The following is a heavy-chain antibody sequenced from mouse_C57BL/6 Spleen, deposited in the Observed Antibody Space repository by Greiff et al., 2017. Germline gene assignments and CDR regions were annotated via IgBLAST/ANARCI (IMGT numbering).Heavy chain of an antibody. Sequence: VQLQQSGPELVKPGASVKISCKASGYSFTSYYIHWVKQRPGQGLEWIGWIYPGSGNTKYNEKFKGKATLTADKSSSTAYMQLSSLTSEDSAVYFCARSDYDYFDYWGQGTTLTVSS. V-gene: IGHV1-66*01. D-gene: IGHD2-4*01. CDR3: ARSDYDYFDY. J-gene: IGHJ2*01. CDR2: IYPGSGNT. CDR1: GYSFTSYY.